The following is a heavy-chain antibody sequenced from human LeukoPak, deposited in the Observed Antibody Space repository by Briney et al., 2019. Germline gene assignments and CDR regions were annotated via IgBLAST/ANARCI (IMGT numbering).Heavy chain of an antibody. J-gene: IGHJ4*02. V-gene: IGHV4-4*02. CDR2: IYHSGST. CDR1: GGSISSSNW. Sequence: SETLSLTCAVSGGSISSSNWWSWVRPPPGKGLEWIGEIYHSGSTNYNPSLKSRVTISVGKSKNQFSLKLSSVTAADTAVYYCARESGYYYDTRYFDYWGQGTLVTVSS. D-gene: IGHD3-22*01. CDR3: ARESGYYYDTRYFDY.